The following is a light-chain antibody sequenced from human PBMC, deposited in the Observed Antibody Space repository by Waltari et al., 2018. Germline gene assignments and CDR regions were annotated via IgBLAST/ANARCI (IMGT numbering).Light chain of an antibody. CDR3: MIWQSQPSSVI. CDR2: YKSDSDR. V-gene: IGLV5-45*01. J-gene: IGLJ2*01. CDR1: SGLNVGSFR. Sequence: QAVLTQPTSLSASPGSSARLTCTLRSGLNVGSFRVYWFQKKPGSPPQYLLTYKSDSDRQQGSGVPSRFSGSNDASANAGILLISGLQSGDEADYCCMIWQSQPSSVIFGGGTKLTVL.